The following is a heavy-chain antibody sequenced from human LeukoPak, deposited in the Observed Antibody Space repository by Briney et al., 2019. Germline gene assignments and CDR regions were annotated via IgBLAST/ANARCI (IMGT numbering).Heavy chain of an antibody. CDR3: AKDKHFRSGEDYFDY. V-gene: IGHV3-43D*03. J-gene: IGHJ4*02. CDR2: ISWDGGST. Sequence: GGSLRLSCAASGFTFDDYAMHWVRQAPGKGLEWVSLISWDGGSTYYADSVKGRFTISRGNSKNSLYLQMNSLRAEDTALYYCAKDKHFRSGEDYFDYWGQGTLVTVSS. CDR1: GFTFDDYA. D-gene: IGHD3-16*01.